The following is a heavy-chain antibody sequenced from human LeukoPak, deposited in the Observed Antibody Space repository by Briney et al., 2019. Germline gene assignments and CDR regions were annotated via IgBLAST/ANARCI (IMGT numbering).Heavy chain of an antibody. Sequence: PGGSLRLSCAASGFTFSTSVMSWVRQAPGKGLEWVSTIGDSGTSTYYVDSVKGRFTISRDNSKNTLYLQMSSLRAEDTAVFYCVRTSSGYSPIWGQGTMVTVSS. V-gene: IGHV3-23*01. D-gene: IGHD3-22*01. CDR1: GFTFSTSV. CDR3: VRTSSGYSPI. CDR2: IGDSGTST. J-gene: IGHJ3*02.